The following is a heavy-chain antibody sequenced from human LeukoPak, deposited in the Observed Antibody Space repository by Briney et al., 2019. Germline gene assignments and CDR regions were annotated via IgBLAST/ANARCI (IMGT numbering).Heavy chain of an antibody. CDR1: GFTFSNYA. CDR3: ARGPTYYYDSSGSY. J-gene: IGHJ4*02. V-gene: IGHV3-30-3*01. Sequence: GGSLRLSCAASGFTFSNYAMHWVRQAPGKGLEWVAVISYDGSNKYYADSVKGRFTISRDNSKNTLYLQMNSLRAEDTAVYYCARGPTYYYDSSGSYWGQGTLVTVSS. D-gene: IGHD3-22*01. CDR2: ISYDGSNK.